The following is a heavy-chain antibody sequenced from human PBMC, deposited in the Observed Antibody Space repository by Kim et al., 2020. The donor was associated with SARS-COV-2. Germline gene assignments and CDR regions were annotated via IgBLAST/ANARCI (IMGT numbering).Heavy chain of an antibody. CDR3: ARGQQLVGDANFDY. V-gene: IGHV3-21*01. D-gene: IGHD6-6*01. Sequence: GGSLRLSCAASGFTFSSYSMNWVRQAPGKGLEWVSSISSSSSYIDYADSVKGRFTISRDNAKNSLYLQMNSLRAEDTAVYYCARGQQLVGDANFDYWGQGTLVTVSS. CDR1: GFTFSSYS. CDR2: ISSSSSYI. J-gene: IGHJ4*02.